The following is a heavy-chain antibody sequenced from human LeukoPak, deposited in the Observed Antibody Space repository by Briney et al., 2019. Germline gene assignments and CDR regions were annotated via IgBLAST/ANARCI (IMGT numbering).Heavy chain of an antibody. CDR2: ISYDGSNE. CDR3: AKDKTSLVRGVMLQ. J-gene: IGHJ4*02. D-gene: IGHD3-10*01. V-gene: IGHV3-30*18. CDR1: GFTFSSFG. Sequence: PGGSLRLSCAASGFTFSSFGMHWVRQAPGKGLEWVAVISYDGSNEYYADSVEGRFTISRDNSKKTLYLQMNSLRPEDTAVYYCAKDKTSLVRGVMLQWGQGTLVIVSS.